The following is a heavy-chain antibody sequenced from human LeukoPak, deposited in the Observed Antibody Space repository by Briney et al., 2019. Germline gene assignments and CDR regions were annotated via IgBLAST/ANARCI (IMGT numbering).Heavy chain of an antibody. CDR1: GFTFSSYE. V-gene: IGHV3-48*03. CDR2: ISSSGLTI. CDR3: ARDLEYSTSFDY. J-gene: IGHJ4*02. D-gene: IGHD4-11*01. Sequence: GGSLRLSCAASGFTFSSYEMNWVRQVPGRGLEWVSYISSSGLTIYYADSVKGRFTISRDNAKNSLHLQMNSLRAEDTAVYYCARDLEYSTSFDYWGRGTLVTVSS.